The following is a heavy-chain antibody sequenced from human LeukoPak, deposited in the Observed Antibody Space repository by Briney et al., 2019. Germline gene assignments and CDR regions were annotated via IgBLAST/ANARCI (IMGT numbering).Heavy chain of an antibody. CDR2: INPSGGST. CDR1: GYTFTSYY. CDR3: ARDSRDGYNYHYYYGMDV. V-gene: IGHV1-46*01. Sequence: ASVTVSCKASGYTFTSYYMHWVRQAPGQGLEWMGIINPSGGSTSYAQKFQGRVTMTRDTSTSTVYMELSSLRSEDTAVYYCARDSRDGYNYHYYYGMDVWGQGTTVTVSS. J-gene: IGHJ6*02. D-gene: IGHD5-24*01.